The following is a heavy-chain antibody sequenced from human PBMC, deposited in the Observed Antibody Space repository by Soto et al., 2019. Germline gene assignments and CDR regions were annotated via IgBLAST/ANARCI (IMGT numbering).Heavy chain of an antibody. CDR1: GGSISSGGYY. J-gene: IGHJ2*01. CDR3: ARGYSYGVSSHRNLHSFPAQRSSDL. CDR2: IYYSGST. V-gene: IGHV4-31*03. D-gene: IGHD2-15*01. Sequence: SETLSLTCTVSGGSISSGGYYWSWIRQHPGKGLEWIGYIYYSGSTYYNPSLKSRVTISVDTSKNQFSLKLSSVTAADTAVYYCARGYSYGVSSHRNLHSFPAQRSSDL.